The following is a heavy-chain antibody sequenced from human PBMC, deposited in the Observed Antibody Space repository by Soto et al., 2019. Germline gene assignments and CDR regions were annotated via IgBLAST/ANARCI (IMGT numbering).Heavy chain of an antibody. D-gene: IGHD1-26*01. V-gene: IGHV1-2*02. J-gene: IGHJ3*01. CDR1: GYTFTGYY. Sequence: QVQLVQSGAEVKKPGASVKVSCKASGYTFTGYYMHWVRQAPGQGLEWMGWINPNSGGTYFAQKFQGMVTITRDTSISPADMGLSRLRSDDTAGYYCARDRGSYWRGIDAFDRLGQGTMVSVSS. CDR2: INPNSGGT. CDR3: ARDRGSYWRGIDAFDR.